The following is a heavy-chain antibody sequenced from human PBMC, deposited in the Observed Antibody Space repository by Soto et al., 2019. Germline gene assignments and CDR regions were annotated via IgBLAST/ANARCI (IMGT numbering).Heavy chain of an antibody. V-gene: IGHV1-24*01. CDR2: FDPEDGET. CDR1: GYTLTELS. D-gene: IGHD6-19*01. CDR3: TYSSGWYVGVGHFDY. J-gene: IGHJ4*02. Sequence: GASVKVSCKVSGYTLTELSMHWVRQAPGKGLEWMGGFDPEDGETIYAQKFQGRVTMTEDTSTDTAYMELSSLRSEDTAVYYCTYSSGWYVGVGHFDYWGQGTLVTVSS.